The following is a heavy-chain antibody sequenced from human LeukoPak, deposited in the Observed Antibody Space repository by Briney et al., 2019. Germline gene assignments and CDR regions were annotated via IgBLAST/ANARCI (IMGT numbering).Heavy chain of an antibody. CDR2: IIPIFGTA. V-gene: IGHV1-69*01. D-gene: IGHD6-13*01. CDR3: ARGQQLVDNWFDP. J-gene: IGHJ5*02. Sequence: SVKVSCKASGGTFSSYAISWVRQAPGQGLEWMGGIIPIFGTANYAQKFQGRVSITADESTSTAYMELSSLRSEDTAVYYCARGQQLVDNWFDPWGQGTLVTVSS. CDR1: GGTFSSYA.